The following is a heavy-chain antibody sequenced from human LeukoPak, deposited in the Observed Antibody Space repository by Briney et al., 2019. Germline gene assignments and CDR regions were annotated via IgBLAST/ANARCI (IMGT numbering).Heavy chain of an antibody. CDR1: KFNFNSYG. J-gene: IGHJ4*02. CDR3: ARGMWAAVAASDY. Sequence: GGSLRLSCTTSKFNFNSYGMTWVRQAPGRGLEWVSSISGSGGSTQYAASVQGRFTISRDNSKNTLYLQMNSLRAEDTAVYYCARGMWAAVAASDYWGQGTLVTVSS. D-gene: IGHD6-19*01. V-gene: IGHV3-23*01. CDR2: ISGSGGST.